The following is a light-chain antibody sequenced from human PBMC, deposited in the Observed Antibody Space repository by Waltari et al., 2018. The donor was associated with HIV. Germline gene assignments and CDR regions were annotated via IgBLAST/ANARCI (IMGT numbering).Light chain of an antibody. J-gene: IGLJ3*02. CDR1: RGHNTYI. V-gene: IGLV4-60*03. CDR2: LEGSGRY. CDR3: ETWDNNTEV. Sequence: QPVLTQSSSASASLGSSVKLTCTLDRGHNTYIITWHRPQPGKAREYRKMLEGSGRYKRGSAVPVRVSCARSAADRDSTSCNLQAEDEADYYCETWDNNTEVFGGGTKMTVL.